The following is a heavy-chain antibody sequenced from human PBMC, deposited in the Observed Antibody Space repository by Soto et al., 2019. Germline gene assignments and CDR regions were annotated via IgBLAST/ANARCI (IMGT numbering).Heavy chain of an antibody. D-gene: IGHD1-1*01. Sequence: SETLSLTCTVSGGSVISGSYYWIWIRQPPGKGLEWIGYIYYSGSTNYNPSLKSRVTISVDTSKNQFSLKLSSVTAADTAVYYCASQRCLQLGEADYWGQGTLVTVSS. CDR2: IYYSGST. V-gene: IGHV4-61*01. CDR1: GGSVISGSYY. J-gene: IGHJ4*02. CDR3: ASQRCLQLGEADY.